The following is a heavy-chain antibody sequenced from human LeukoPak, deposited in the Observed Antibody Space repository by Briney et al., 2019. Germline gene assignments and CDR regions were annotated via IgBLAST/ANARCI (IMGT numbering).Heavy chain of an antibody. CDR2: IYYSGST. J-gene: IGHJ2*01. Sequence: SETLSLTCTVSGGSISSGDYYWSWIRQPPGKGLEWIGYIYYSGSTNYNPSLKSRVTISVDTSKNQFSLKLSSVTAADTAVYYCARVDYGDYGFNWYFDLWGRGTLATVSS. V-gene: IGHV4-61*08. CDR3: ARVDYGDYGFNWYFDL. D-gene: IGHD4-17*01. CDR1: GGSISSGDYY.